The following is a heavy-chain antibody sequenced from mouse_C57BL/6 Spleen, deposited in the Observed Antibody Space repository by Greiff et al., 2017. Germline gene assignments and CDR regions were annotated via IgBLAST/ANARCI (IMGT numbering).Heavy chain of an antibody. V-gene: IGHV5-17*01. D-gene: IGHD2-3*01. CDR1: GFTFSDYG. CDR2: ISSGSSTI. CDR3: ARRDGSPYAMDY. Sequence: EVKLVESGGGLVKPGGSLKLSCAASGFTFSDYGMHWVRQAPEKGLEWVAYISSGSSTIYYADTVKGRFTISRANAKNTLFLQMTSLRSEDTAMYYCARRDGSPYAMDYWGQGTSVTVSS. J-gene: IGHJ4*01.